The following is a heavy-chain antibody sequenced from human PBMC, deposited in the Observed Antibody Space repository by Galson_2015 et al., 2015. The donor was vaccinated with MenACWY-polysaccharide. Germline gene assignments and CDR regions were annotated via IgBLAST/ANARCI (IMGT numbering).Heavy chain of an antibody. D-gene: IGHD1-26*01. J-gene: IGHJ5*02. CDR3: AKGGREVDNWLNP. CDR1: GFTFSSYV. V-gene: IGHV3-23*01. CDR2: ITDSGSST. Sequence: SLRLSCAVSGFTFSSYVMSWVRQAPGRGLEWVSSITDSGSSTYFVDSVKGRFTISRDNSKNTLFPQRNSLRANDTAVYYCAKGGREVDNWLNPWGQGALVTVSS.